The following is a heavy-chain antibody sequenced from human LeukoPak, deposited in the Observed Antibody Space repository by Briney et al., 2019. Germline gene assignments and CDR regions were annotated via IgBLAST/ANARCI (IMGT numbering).Heavy chain of an antibody. CDR1: GFTFSSYG. V-gene: IGHV3-30*18. J-gene: IGHJ3*01. D-gene: IGHD6-19*01. CDR3: AKDSDIAVAGSDDALDV. Sequence: PGGSLRLSCAASGFTFSSYGMHWVRQNPGKGLEWVALISFDGSIEYYVDSVKGRFTISRDNSKNTLFLQMNSLRPEDTAVYYCAKDSDIAVAGSDDALDVWGQGTMVTVSS. CDR2: ISFDGSIE.